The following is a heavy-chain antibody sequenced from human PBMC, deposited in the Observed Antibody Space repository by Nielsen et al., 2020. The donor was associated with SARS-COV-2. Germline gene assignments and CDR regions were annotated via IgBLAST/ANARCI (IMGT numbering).Heavy chain of an antibody. CDR2: ISSSSSYI. V-gene: IGHV3-21*01. CDR1: GFTFSSYS. D-gene: IGHD2-21*01. J-gene: IGHJ6*02. CDR3: ARYSTYYYYYGMDV. Sequence: GGSLRLSCAASGFTFSSYSMNWDRQAPGKGLEWVSSISSSSSYIYYADSAKGRFTISRDNAKNSLYLQMNSLRAEDTAVYYCARYSTYYYYYGMDVWGQGTTVTVSS.